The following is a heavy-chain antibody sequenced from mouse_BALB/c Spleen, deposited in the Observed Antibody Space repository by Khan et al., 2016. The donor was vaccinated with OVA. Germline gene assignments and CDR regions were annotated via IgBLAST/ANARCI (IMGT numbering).Heavy chain of an antibody. CDR3: ARDGFRYNYAMDY. V-gene: IGHV3-2*02. CDR1: GYSITSDYA. Sequence: VQLKELGPGLVKPSQSLSLTCTVTGYSITSDYAWNWIRQFPGNKLEWMGYINYSGSTNYNPALKSRISITRDTSKNQFFLQLNSVTTADTATYYCARDGFRYNYAMDYWGQGTSVTVSS. CDR2: INYSGST. J-gene: IGHJ4*01. D-gene: IGHD2-3*01.